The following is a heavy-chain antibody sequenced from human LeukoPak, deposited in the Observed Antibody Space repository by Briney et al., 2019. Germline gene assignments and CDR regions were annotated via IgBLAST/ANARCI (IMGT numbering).Heavy chain of an antibody. D-gene: IGHD3-3*01. J-gene: IGHJ4*02. CDR1: GFTFSSYA. V-gene: IGHV3-23*01. CDR3: AKFGVARFNYEAPSDY. Sequence: PGGSLRLSCAASGFTFSSYAMSWVRQAPGKGLEWVSAVSGSYGRTYYADSAKGRFTISIDNSKNTLYLQMNSLRAEDTAVYYCAKFGVARFNYEAPSDYWGQGTLVTVSS. CDR2: VSGSYGRT.